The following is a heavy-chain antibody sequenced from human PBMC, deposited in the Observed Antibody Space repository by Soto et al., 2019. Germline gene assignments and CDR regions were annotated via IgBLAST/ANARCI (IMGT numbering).Heavy chain of an antibody. CDR1: GYTLTELS. V-gene: IGHV1-24*01. J-gene: IGHJ5*02. D-gene: IGHD6-13*01. CDR3: ATYPGGSSSWYGWFDP. Sequence: GASVKVSCKVSGYTLTELSMHWVRQAPGKGLEWMGGFDPEDGETIYAQKFQGRVTMTEDTSTDTAYMELSSLRSEDTAVYYCATYPGGSSSWYGWFDPWGQGTLVTVSS. CDR2: FDPEDGET.